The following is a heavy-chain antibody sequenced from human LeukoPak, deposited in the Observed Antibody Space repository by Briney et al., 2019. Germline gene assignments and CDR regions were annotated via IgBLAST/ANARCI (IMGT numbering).Heavy chain of an antibody. CDR1: GGSINSYY. V-gene: IGHV4-59*01. CDR3: ARDRDSSGLRDFDL. CDR2: IYYSGNT. J-gene: IGHJ2*01. Sequence: PSETLSLTCTVSGGSINSYYWSWIRQPPGKGLEWIGYIYYSGNTNYNPSLKSRVSISIDTSKNQLSLQLSSVIAADTAVYYCARDRDSSGLRDFDLWGRGTLVTVSA. D-gene: IGHD3-22*01.